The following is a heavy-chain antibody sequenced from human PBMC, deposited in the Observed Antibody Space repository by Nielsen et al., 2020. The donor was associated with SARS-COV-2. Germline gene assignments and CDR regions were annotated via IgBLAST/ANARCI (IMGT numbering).Heavy chain of an antibody. CDR2: INPNSGGA. J-gene: IGHJ4*02. CDR3: ARGGTTGTTFPESMDY. CDR1: DYTFTNYG. Sequence: ASVKVSCKSSDYTFTNYGISWVRQAPGQGLEWMGWINPNSGGANYAQKFQGWVTMTRDTSISTAYMELSRLRSDDTAVYYCARGGTTGTTFPESMDYWGQGTLVTVSS. V-gene: IGHV1-2*04. D-gene: IGHD1-1*01.